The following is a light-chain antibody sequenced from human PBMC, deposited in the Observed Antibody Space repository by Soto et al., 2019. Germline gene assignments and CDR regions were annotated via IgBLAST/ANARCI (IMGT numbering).Light chain of an antibody. CDR2: GTS. CDR1: QSISSNY. CDR3: QQHGGSPPIT. V-gene: IGKV3-20*01. Sequence: EIVLTQSPGTLSLSPGERATLSCRASQSISSNYLAWYQKKPGQAPRLLIYGTSSRATGIPDRFSGSGSGTDFTLTISRLEPEDFAVYYCQQHGGSPPITVGQGTRLEIK. J-gene: IGKJ5*01.